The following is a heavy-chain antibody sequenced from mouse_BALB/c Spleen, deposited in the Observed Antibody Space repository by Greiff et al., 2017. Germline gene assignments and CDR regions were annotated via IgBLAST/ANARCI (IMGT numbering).Heavy chain of an antibody. CDR2: INPGSGGT. V-gene: IGHV1-54*01. CDR1: GYAFTNYL. CDR3: AIHYYGPYYFDY. Sequence: QAQLQQSGAELVRPGTSVKVSCKASGYAFTNYLIEWVKQRPGQGLEWIGVINPGSGGTNYNEKFKGKATLTADKSSSTAYMQLSSLTSDDSAVYFCAIHYYGPYYFDYWGQGTTLTVSS. D-gene: IGHD1-2*01. J-gene: IGHJ2*01.